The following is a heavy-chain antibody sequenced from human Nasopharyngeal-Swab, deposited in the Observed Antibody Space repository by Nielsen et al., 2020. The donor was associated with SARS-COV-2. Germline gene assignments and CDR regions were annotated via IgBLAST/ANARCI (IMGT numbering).Heavy chain of an antibody. J-gene: IGHJ6*02. CDR2: ISGSDYST. V-gene: IGHV3-23*01. D-gene: IGHD5-12*01. Sequence: GESLKISCAASGFTFNTYAISWVRQAPGKGLEWVSVISGSDYSTKYADSVKGRFTISRDNSKNTVNLQMNSLRAEDTAIYYCVKDRDSGDDSDDYYHYYGMDVWGQGTTVTVSS. CDR3: VKDRDSGDDSDDYYHYYGMDV. CDR1: GFTFNTYA.